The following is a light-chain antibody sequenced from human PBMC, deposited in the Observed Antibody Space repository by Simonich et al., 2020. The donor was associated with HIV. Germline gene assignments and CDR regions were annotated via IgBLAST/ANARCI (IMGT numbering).Light chain of an antibody. CDR3: CSYAGIVV. J-gene: IGLJ2*01. V-gene: IGLV2-23*02. CDR1: SSDVGGYNY. CDR2: DVS. Sequence: QSALTQPASVSGSPGQSITISYTGTSSDVGGYNYVPCYQQPPGKTPKLMVYDVSKRPSGVSNRFSGSKSGNTASLTISGLQAEDEADYYCCSYAGIVVFGGGTKLTVL.